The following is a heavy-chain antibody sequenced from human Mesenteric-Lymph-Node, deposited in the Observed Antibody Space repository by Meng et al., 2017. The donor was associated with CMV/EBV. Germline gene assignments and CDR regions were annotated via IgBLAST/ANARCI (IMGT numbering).Heavy chain of an antibody. CDR3: AREFHPHDFWSGYYLG. D-gene: IGHD3-3*01. V-gene: IGHV3-7*01. CDR1: GFNFEDYG. Sequence: GESLKISCAVSGFNFEDYGMSWVRQGPGKGLEWVANIKQDGSEKYYVDSVKGRFTISRDNAKNSLYLQMNSLRAEDTAVYYCAREFHPHDFWSGYYLGWGQGTLVTVSS. CDR2: IKQDGSEK. J-gene: IGHJ4*02.